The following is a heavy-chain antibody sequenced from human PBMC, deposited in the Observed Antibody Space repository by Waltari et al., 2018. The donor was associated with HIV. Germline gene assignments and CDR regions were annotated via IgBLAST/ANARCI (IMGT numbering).Heavy chain of an antibody. J-gene: IGHJ4*02. V-gene: IGHV1-8*01. D-gene: IGHD3-22*01. CDR2: MNPKSGKT. CDR3: ARGEPGGYYDSSGYYFL. CDR1: GYTFTSYD. Sequence: QVQLVQSGAEVKKPGASVKVSCKASGYTFTSYDINWVRQATGQGLEWMGWMNPKSGKTGYAQKFQGRVTMTRNTSISTAYMELSSLRSEDTAVYYCARGEPGGYYDSSGYYFLWRQGTLVTVSS.